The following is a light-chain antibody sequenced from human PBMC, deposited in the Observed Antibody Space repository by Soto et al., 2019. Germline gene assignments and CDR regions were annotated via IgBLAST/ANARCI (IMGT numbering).Light chain of an antibody. J-gene: IGKJ1*01. CDR2: DAS. CDR3: QQYDNSPST. V-gene: IGKV3-20*01. CDR1: QSVSSSY. Sequence: EIVLTQSPGTLSLSPGERATLSCRASQSVSSSYLAWYQQKPGQAPRLLIYDASSRATGIPDRFSGSGSGTDFTLTISRLEPEDFEVYYCQQYDNSPSTFGQGTKVDIK.